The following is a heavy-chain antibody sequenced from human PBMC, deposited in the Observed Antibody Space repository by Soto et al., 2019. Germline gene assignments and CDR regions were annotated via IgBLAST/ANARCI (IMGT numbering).Heavy chain of an antibody. D-gene: IGHD2-15*01. CDR2: IYPGDSDT. J-gene: IGHJ4*02. CDR1: GYSFTSYW. CDR3: ARTPSDNLAATLPFDY. V-gene: IGHV5-51*01. Sequence: GESLKISCKGSGYSFTSYWIGWVRQMPGKGLEWMGIIYPGDSDTRYSPSFQGQVTISADKSISTAYLQWSSLKASDTAMYYCARTPSDNLAATLPFDYWGQGTLVTVSS.